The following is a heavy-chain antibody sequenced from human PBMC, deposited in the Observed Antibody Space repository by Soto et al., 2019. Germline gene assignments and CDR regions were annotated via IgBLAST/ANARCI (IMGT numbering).Heavy chain of an antibody. D-gene: IGHD2-15*01. V-gene: IGHV4-34*01. CDR2: INHSGST. J-gene: IGHJ5*02. CDR1: GGSFCGYY. Sequence: SETLSLTCAVYGGSFCGYYWSLIRQPPGKGLEWIGKINHSGSTNYNPSLKSRVTISVDTSKNQFSLKLSSVTAADTAVYYCARGPRLLLAALWFDPWGQGTLLTVS. CDR3: ARGPRLLLAALWFDP.